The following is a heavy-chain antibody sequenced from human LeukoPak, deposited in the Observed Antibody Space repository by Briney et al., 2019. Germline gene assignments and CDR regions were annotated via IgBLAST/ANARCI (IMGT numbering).Heavy chain of an antibody. CDR2: IKQDGSEK. D-gene: IGHD3-3*01. J-gene: IGHJ3*02. CDR3: ARSVQTTIFGVDEDAFDI. Sequence: GGSLRLSCAASGFTFSSYWMSWVRQAPGKGLEWVANIKQDGSEKYYVDSVKGRFTISRDNAKNTLYLQMNSLRAEDTAVYYCARSVQTTIFGVDEDAFDIWGQGTMVTVSS. V-gene: IGHV3-7*01. CDR1: GFTFSSYW.